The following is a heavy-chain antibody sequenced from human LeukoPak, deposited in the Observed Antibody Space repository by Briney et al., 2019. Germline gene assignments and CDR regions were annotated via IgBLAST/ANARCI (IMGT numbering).Heavy chain of an antibody. Sequence: SETLSLTCTVSGGSISRYYWSWIRQPAGKGLEWIGRVYTSGSTNYNPSLKSRVTISVDTSKNQFSLKLSSVTAADTAVYYCARDRYSSSSTRFDYWGQGTLVTVSS. V-gene: IGHV4-4*07. J-gene: IGHJ4*02. CDR3: ARDRYSSSSTRFDY. CDR2: VYTSGST. D-gene: IGHD6-6*01. CDR1: GGSISRYY.